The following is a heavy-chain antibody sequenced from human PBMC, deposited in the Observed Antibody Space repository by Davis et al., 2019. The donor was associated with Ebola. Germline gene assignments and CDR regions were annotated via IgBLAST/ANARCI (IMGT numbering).Heavy chain of an antibody. CDR1: GFTFSSYS. V-gene: IGHV3-48*02. J-gene: IGHJ5*02. Sequence: GGSLRLSCAASGFTFSSYSMNWVRQAPGKGLEWVSYISSSSSTIYYADSVKGRFTISRDNAKNSLYLHMNSLRDEDTAVYYCARSNYYDSSAYENWFDPWGQGTLVTVSS. CDR2: ISSSSSTI. D-gene: IGHD3-22*01. CDR3: ARSNYYDSSAYENWFDP.